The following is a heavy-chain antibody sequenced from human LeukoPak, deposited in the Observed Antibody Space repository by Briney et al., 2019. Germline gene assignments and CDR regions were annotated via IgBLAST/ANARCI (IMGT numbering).Heavy chain of an antibody. V-gene: IGHV3-7*01. CDR3: ASSNAPHYYDFWSGYYDYYYYMDV. Sequence: GGSLRLSCAASGFTFSSYWMSWVRQAPGKGLEWVANIKQDGSEKYYVDSVKGRFTISRDNAKNSLYLQMNSLRAEDTAVYYCASSNAPHYYDFWSGYYDYYYYMDVRGSGTTVTVSS. J-gene: IGHJ6*03. D-gene: IGHD3-3*01. CDR2: IKQDGSEK. CDR1: GFTFSSYW.